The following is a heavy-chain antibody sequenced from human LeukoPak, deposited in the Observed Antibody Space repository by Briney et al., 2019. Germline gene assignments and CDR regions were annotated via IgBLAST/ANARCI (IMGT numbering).Heavy chain of an antibody. D-gene: IGHD3-22*01. Sequence: SETLSLTCTVSGGSISSYYWSWIRQPPGKGLEWIGYIYYSGSTNYNPSLKSRVTISVDTSKNQFSLKLSSVTAADTALYYCARVYYYDSSGFLAPYFDYWGQGTLVTVSS. CDR3: ARVYYYDSSGFLAPYFDY. CDR2: IYYSGST. J-gene: IGHJ4*02. CDR1: GGSISSYY. V-gene: IGHV4-59*08.